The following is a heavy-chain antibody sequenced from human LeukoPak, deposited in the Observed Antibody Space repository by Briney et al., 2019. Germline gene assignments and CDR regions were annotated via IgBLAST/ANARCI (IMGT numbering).Heavy chain of an antibody. D-gene: IGHD4-17*01. V-gene: IGHV4-39*01. CDR1: SGSISSSSYY. CDR3: ARLVTINTVTTARYWYFDL. Sequence: PSETLSLTCTVSSGSISSSSYYWGWIRQPPGKGLEWIGSSYYSWSTYYNPSLKSRVTISVDTSKNQFSLKLSSVTAADTAVYFCARLVTINTVTTARYWYFDLWGRGTLVTVSS. J-gene: IGHJ2*01. CDR2: SYYSWST.